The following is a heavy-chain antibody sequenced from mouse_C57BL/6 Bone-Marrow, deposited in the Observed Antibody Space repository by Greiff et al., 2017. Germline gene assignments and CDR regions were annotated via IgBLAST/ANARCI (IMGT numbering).Heavy chain of an antibody. CDR2: IYPRSGNT. CDR1: GYTFPSYG. Sequence: QVQLQQSGAELARPGASVKLSCKASGYTFPSYGISWVKQRTGQGLAWIGEIYPRSGNTYYNEKFTGKATLTADQSSSTVYMELRSVTSEDSAGYICARFYYGNYWYFDVWGTGTTVTVSS. CDR3: ARFYYGNYWYFDV. D-gene: IGHD2-1*01. V-gene: IGHV1-81*01. J-gene: IGHJ1*03.